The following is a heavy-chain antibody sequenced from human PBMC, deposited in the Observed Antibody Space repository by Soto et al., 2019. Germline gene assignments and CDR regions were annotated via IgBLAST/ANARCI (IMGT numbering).Heavy chain of an antibody. Sequence: QVQLQESAPGLVKPSETLSLTCTVSGGSISSYYWSWIRQPPGKGLEWIGYIYYSGSTNYNPSLKSRVTISVDTSKNQFCLKLSSVTAADTAVYYCARRGQWLVQDGMDVWGQGTTVTVSS. D-gene: IGHD6-19*01. V-gene: IGHV4-59*01. CDR2: IYYSGST. CDR3: ARRGQWLVQDGMDV. CDR1: GGSISSYY. J-gene: IGHJ6*02.